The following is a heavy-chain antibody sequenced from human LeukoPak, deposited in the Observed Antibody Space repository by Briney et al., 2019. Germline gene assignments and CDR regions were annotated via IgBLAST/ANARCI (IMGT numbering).Heavy chain of an antibody. CDR3: ARGRGSGWYSHWFDP. CDR1: GYSFTSYW. Sequence: GESLKISCKGSGYSFTSYWIGWVRQMPGKGLEWMGIIYPGDSDTRYSPSFQGQVTFSADKSISTAYLQWSSLKASDTAMYYCARGRGSGWYSHWFDPWGQGTLVTVSS. J-gene: IGHJ5*02. D-gene: IGHD6-19*01. CDR2: IYPGDSDT. V-gene: IGHV5-51*01.